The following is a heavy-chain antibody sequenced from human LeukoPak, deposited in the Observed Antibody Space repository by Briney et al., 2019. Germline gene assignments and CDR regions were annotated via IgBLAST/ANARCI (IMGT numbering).Heavy chain of an antibody. CDR2: ISYDGSNK. CDR3: AKDWGNWGYGYYFDH. J-gene: IGHJ4*02. D-gene: IGHD7-27*01. CDR1: GFTFSTYG. Sequence: GGSLRLSCAASGFTFSTYGMHWVRQAPGKGLEWVAVISYDGSNKYYADSVKGRFTISRDNSKNTLYLQMNSLRTEDTAVYYCAKDWGNWGYGYYFDHWGQGTLVTVSS. V-gene: IGHV3-30*18.